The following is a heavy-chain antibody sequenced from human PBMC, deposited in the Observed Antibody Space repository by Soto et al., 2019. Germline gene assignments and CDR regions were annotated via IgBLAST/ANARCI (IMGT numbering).Heavy chain of an antibody. CDR2: IDRSDSYS. CDR1: GHXLTQYG. J-gene: IGHJ5*02. V-gene: IGHV5-10-1*01. CDR3: ARGFFDP. Sequence: PXEXLKISCKPFGHXLTQYGQNWVRQTPGKGLQWIGRIDRSDSYSDYGPSFQVHVIISVYRALNTLFLKATSLRACYSGLYFCARGFFDPWGQGTLVTVS.